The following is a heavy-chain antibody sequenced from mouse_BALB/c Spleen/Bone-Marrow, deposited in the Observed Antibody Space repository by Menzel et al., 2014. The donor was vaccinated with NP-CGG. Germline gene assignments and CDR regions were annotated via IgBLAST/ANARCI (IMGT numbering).Heavy chain of an antibody. CDR2: IHPNSGNT. D-gene: IGHD4-1*01. Sequence: QVQLQQSGSVLVRPGASVRLSCKASGYTFTSSWMYWAKQRPGQGLEWIGEIHPNSGNTNYNEKFKGKATLTVDTSSSTAYVDLSSLTSEDSAVYYCARSGFDYWGQGTTLTVSS. V-gene: IGHV1S130*01. J-gene: IGHJ2*01. CDR3: ARSGFDY. CDR1: GYTFTSSW.